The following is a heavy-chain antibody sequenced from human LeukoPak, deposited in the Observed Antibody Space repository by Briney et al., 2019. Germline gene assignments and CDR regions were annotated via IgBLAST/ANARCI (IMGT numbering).Heavy chain of an antibody. CDR3: ASGPGTMIVVVFDY. CDR2: IYYSGST. V-gene: IGHV4-39*07. J-gene: IGHJ4*02. Sequence: KPAETLSLTCTVSGGSININTYYWGWIRQPPGKGLEWIGSIYYSGSTYYNPSLKSRVTISVDTSKSQFSLKLSSVTAADTAVYYCASGPGTMIVVVFDYWGQGTLVTVSS. D-gene: IGHD3-22*01. CDR1: GGSININTYY.